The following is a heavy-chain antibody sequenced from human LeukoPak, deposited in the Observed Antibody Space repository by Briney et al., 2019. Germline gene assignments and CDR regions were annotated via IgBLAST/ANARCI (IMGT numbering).Heavy chain of an antibody. CDR3: CVIKTGTEYYYYYYMDV. CDR2: IIPIFGTA. D-gene: IGHD1-7*01. V-gene: IGHV1-69*13. Sequence: SVKVSCKASGGTFSSYAISWVRQAPGQGLEWMGGIIPIFGTANYAQKFQGIVTITADESTSTAYMELSSLRSEDTAVYYCCVIKTGTEYYYYYYMDVWGKGTTVTVSS. CDR1: GGTFSSYA. J-gene: IGHJ6*03.